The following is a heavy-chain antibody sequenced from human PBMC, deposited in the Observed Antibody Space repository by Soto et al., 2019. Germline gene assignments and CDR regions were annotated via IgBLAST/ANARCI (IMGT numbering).Heavy chain of an antibody. D-gene: IGHD3-16*02. V-gene: IGHV4-34*01. CDR2: INHSGST. CDR1: GGSFSGYY. CDR3: AAPNIWGSYRYGIGAFDI. Sequence: QVQLQQWGAGLLKPSETLSLTCAVYGGSFSGYYWSWIHQPPGKGLEWIGEINHSGSTNYNPSLRSGVTILVDTSKNQFSVKLSSVTAADTAVYYCAAPNIWGSYRYGIGAFDIWGQGTMVTVSS. J-gene: IGHJ3*02.